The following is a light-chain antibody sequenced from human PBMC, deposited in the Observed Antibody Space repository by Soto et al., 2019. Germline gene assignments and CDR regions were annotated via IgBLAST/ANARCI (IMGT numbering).Light chain of an antibody. Sequence: DIQLTQSPSSLSASVGARVIITCRTSQSIDNYLNWYQQKPGKAPKLLIYAASILQSGVPSRFSASGSETDFTLTISSLQPEDFATYYCQQSYTTLFTFGPGTKVDIK. CDR2: AAS. CDR3: QQSYTTLFT. CDR1: QSIDNY. J-gene: IGKJ3*01. V-gene: IGKV1-39*01.